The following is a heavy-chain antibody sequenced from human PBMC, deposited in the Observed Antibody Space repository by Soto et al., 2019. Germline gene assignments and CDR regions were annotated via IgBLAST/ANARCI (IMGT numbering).Heavy chain of an antibody. J-gene: IGHJ4*02. D-gene: IGHD3-22*01. V-gene: IGHV3-30*18. CDR1: GFTFSSYG. Sequence: PGGSLRLSCAASGFTFSSYGMHWVRQAPGKGLEWVAVISYDGSNKYYADSVKGRFTISRDNSKNTLYLQMNSLRAEDTAVYYCAKTHYYDSSGYYYGGFDYWGQGTLVTVSS. CDR2: ISYDGSNK. CDR3: AKTHYYDSSGYYYGGFDY.